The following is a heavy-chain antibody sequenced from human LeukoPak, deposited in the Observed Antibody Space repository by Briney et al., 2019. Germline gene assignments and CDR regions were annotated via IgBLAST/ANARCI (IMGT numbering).Heavy chain of an antibody. Sequence: GGSVRLSCAASGFTFSSYEMNWVRQAPGKGLEWVSYISSSGSTIYYADSVKGRFTISRDNAKNSLYLQMNSLRAEDTAVYYCARVYYYDILSGYEDDDYWGQGTLVTVSS. J-gene: IGHJ4*02. CDR3: ARVYYYDILSGYEDDDY. V-gene: IGHV3-48*03. D-gene: IGHD3-9*01. CDR2: ISSSGSTI. CDR1: GFTFSSYE.